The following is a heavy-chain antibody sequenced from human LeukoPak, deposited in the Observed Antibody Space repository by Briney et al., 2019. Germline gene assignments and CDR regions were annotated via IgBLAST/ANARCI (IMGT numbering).Heavy chain of an antibody. CDR2: IYSGGST. D-gene: IGHD6-19*01. CDR3: ARRPASSGYYYYGMDV. Sequence: GGSLRLSCAASGFTVSSNYMSWVRQAPGKGLEWVSVIYSGGSTYYADSVKGRFTISRDNSKNTLYLQMNSLRAEDTAVYYCARRPASSGYYYYGMDVWGQGTTVTVSS. V-gene: IGHV3-53*01. J-gene: IGHJ6*02. CDR1: GFTVSSNY.